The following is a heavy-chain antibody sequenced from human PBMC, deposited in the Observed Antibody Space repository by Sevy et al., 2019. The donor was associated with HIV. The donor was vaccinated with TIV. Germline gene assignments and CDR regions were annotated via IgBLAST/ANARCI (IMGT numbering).Heavy chain of an antibody. V-gene: IGHV3-23*01. J-gene: IGHJ6*02. CDR2: ISGSGGST. CDR3: AKDGYDYIWGSYPNLNYYYYYYGMDV. CDR1: AFTFSSYA. Sequence: GGSLRLSCAASAFTFSSYATSWVRQAPGKGLEWVSAISGSGGSTYYADSVKGRFTISRDNSKNTLYLQMNSLRAEDTAVYYCAKDGYDYIWGSYPNLNYYYYYYGMDVWGQGTTVTVSS. D-gene: IGHD3-16*02.